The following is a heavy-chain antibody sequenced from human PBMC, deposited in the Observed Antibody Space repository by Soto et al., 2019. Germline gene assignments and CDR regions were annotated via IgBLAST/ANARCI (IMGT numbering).Heavy chain of an antibody. V-gene: IGHV1-2*06. J-gene: IGHJ4*02. CDR1: GYTFTGYF. CDR3: ARDPPRRYNSGQGLDY. D-gene: IGHD5-18*01. CDR2: INPNSGAT. Sequence: ASVKVSCKASGYTFTGYFIHWLRHAPGQGLEWMGRINPNSGATNYARKFHDRVTMTRDTSINTAYMELSSLRSDDTAIYYCARDPPRRYNSGQGLDYWGQGTLVIVSS.